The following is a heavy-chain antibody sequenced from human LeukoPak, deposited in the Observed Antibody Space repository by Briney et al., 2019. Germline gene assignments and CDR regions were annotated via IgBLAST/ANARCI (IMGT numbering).Heavy chain of an antibody. Sequence: SETLSLTCTVSGGSISSYYWSWIRQPPGKGLEWIGYIYYSGSTNYNPSLKSRVTISVDTSKNQFSLKLSSVTAADTAVCYCARSANVDTAYDYWGQGTLVTVSS. CDR2: IYYSGST. V-gene: IGHV4-59*01. CDR3: ARSANVDTAYDY. J-gene: IGHJ4*02. CDR1: GGSISSYY. D-gene: IGHD5-18*01.